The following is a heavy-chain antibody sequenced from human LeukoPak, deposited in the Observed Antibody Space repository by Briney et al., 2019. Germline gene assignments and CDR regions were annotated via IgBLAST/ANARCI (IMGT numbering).Heavy chain of an antibody. CDR2: IYTSGST. CDR3: ARDVTITIFGVVKPDAFDI. J-gene: IGHJ3*02. Sequence: SETLSLTCTVSGGSISSYYWSWIRQPAGKGLECIGRIYTSGSTNYNPSLKSRVTMSVDTSKNQFSLKLSSVTAADTAVYYCARDVTITIFGVVKPDAFDIWGQGTMVTVSS. V-gene: IGHV4-4*07. CDR1: GGSISSYY. D-gene: IGHD3-3*01.